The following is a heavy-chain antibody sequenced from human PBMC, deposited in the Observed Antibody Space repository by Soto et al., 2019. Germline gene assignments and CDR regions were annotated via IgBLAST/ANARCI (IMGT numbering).Heavy chain of an antibody. V-gene: IGHV3-15*07. D-gene: IGHD4-17*01. CDR3: TTDDYGDYLGYYYGMYV. J-gene: IGHJ6*02. CDR2: IKSKTDGGTT. Sequence: EVQLVESGGGLVKPGGSLRLSCAASGFTFSNAWMNWVRQAPGKGLEWVGRIKSKTDGGTTDYAAPVKGRFTISRDNSKNTLYRQMNSLTTYNTAMYYCTTDDYGDYLGYYYGMYVWGQGTTVTVS. CDR1: GFTFSNAW.